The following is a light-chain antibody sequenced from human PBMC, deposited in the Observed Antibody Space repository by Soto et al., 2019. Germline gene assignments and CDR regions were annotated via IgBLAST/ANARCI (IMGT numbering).Light chain of an antibody. J-gene: IGKJ4*01. CDR2: DAS. CDR3: QQHGSCPLT. CDR1: QSVSGS. V-gene: IGKV3-11*01. Sequence: EIVLTQSPATLSLSPGERATLSCRASQSVSGSLAWYHQKPGQAPRLLIYDASNRATSIPARFSGSGSGTDFTLTITSLEPEDFAVYYCQQHGSCPLTFGGGTKVEIK.